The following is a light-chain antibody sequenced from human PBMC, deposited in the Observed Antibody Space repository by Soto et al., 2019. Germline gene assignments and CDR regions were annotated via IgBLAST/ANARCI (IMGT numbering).Light chain of an antibody. CDR1: QSVLYSSNNKNY. J-gene: IGKJ1*01. Sequence: DIVMTQSPDSLAVYLGERATINCKSSQSVLYSSNNKNYLAWYQQRPGQPPNLLIYWASTRESGVPDRFSGSGSGTDFTLTISSLQAEDVVIYYCQQYFSFPWTFGQGTKVEIK. CDR2: WAS. V-gene: IGKV4-1*01. CDR3: QQYFSFPWT.